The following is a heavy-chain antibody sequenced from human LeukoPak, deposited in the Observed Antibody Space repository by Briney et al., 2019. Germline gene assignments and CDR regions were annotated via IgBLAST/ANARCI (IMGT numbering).Heavy chain of an antibody. CDR2: ISGSGGST. V-gene: IGHV3-23*01. CDR1: GFTFSSYA. CDR3: AKDGSGSYLYGMDV. J-gene: IGHJ6*02. Sequence: PGGSLRLSCAASGFTFSSYAMSWVRQAPGKGLEWVSAISGSGGSTYYADSVKGRFTISRDNSKNTLYLQMNSLRAEDTALYYCAKDGSGSYLYGMDVWGQGTTVTVSS. D-gene: IGHD3-10*01.